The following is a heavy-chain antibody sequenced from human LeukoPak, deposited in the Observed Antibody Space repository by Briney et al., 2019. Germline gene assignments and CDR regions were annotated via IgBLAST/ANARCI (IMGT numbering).Heavy chain of an antibody. CDR2: INPNSGGT. J-gene: IGHJ4*02. Sequence: ASVKVSCKASGYTFTGYYMHWVRQAPGQGHEWMGRINPNSGGTNYAQKFQGRVTMTRDTSISTAYMELSRLRSDDTAVYYCARVGGYCSGGSCYSNFDYWGQGTLVTVSS. CDR1: GYTFTGYY. D-gene: IGHD2-15*01. CDR3: ARVGGYCSGGSCYSNFDY. V-gene: IGHV1-2*06.